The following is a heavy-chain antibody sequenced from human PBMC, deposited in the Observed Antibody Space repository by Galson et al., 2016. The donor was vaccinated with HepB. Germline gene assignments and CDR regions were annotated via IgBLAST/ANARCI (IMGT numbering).Heavy chain of an antibody. J-gene: IGHJ1*01. D-gene: IGHD2-15*01. V-gene: IGHV3-23*01. CDR1: GFTFSSYA. CDR2: ISGSGGTT. Sequence: SLRLSCAASGFTFSSYAMNWVRQPPGKGLEWVSSISGSGGTTYYADSLKGRFTISRDNSKSTLYLQMNSLRVENTAVYYCAKGAYSLPENFQHWGQGTLVTVSP. CDR3: AKGAYSLPENFQH.